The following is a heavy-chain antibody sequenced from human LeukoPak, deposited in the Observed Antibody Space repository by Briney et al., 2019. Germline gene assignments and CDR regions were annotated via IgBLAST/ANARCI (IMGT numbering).Heavy chain of an antibody. Sequence: PGGSLRLSCAASGFTFSSYSMNWVRQAPGKGLEWVSYISSSSSTIYYADSVKGRFTISRDNSKNTLYLQMNSLRVEDTAVYYCAKRPVIDPKSITGTKWTLDSWGQGTLVTVSS. CDR3: AKRPVIDPKSITGTKWTLDS. V-gene: IGHV3-48*01. J-gene: IGHJ4*02. CDR1: GFTFSSYS. D-gene: IGHD1-7*01. CDR2: ISSSSSTI.